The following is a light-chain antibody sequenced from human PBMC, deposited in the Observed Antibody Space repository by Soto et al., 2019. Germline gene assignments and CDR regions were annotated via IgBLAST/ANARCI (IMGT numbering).Light chain of an antibody. CDR2: LGS. V-gene: IGKV2-28*01. CDR1: QILLHSNGYNY. CDR3: MQPLENFRT. J-gene: IGKJ1*01. Sequence: EIVMTQSPLSLPVTPVEPSSISFISSQILLHSNGYNYLDWYLQKPGQSPQLLIYLGSNRASGVPDRFSGSGSDTYFTMEISRVEADDVGVYYCMQPLENFRTFGQGTKVDIK.